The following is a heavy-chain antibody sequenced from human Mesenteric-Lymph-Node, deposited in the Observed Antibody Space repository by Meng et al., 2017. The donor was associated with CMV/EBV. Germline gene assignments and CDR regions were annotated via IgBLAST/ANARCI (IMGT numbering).Heavy chain of an antibody. D-gene: IGHD3-3*01. CDR3: ARAKYDFWSGYIDY. Sequence: GSLRLSCAVSGDSISTNNWWSWFRQSPGKGLEWIGEINHSGSTNYNPSLKSRVTISVDTSKNQFSLKLSSVTAADTAVYYCARAKYDFWSGYIDYWGQGTLVTVSS. CDR2: INHSGST. CDR1: GDSISTNNW. J-gene: IGHJ4*02. V-gene: IGHV4-4*02.